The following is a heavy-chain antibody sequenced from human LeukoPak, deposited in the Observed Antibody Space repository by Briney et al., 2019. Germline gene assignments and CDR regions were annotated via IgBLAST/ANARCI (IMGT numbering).Heavy chain of an antibody. CDR1: GFTFDDYA. CDR2: ISWDGGST. Sequence: PGGSLRLSCAASGFTFDDYAMHWVRQAPGKGLEWVSLISWDGGSTYYADSVKGRFTISRDNSKNSLYLQMNSLRAEDTALYYCAKDGTAARSWQYYYYYYYMDVWGKGTTVTVSS. CDR3: AKDGTAARSWQYYYYYYYMDV. J-gene: IGHJ6*03. D-gene: IGHD6-6*01. V-gene: IGHV3-43D*03.